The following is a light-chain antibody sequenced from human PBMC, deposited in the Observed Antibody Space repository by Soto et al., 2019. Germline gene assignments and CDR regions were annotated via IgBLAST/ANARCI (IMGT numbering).Light chain of an antibody. J-gene: IGKJ3*01. Sequence: EMVMTQSPATLSVSPGERVTLSYRASESVHRNLAWYQQKPGQGPGLLIYYASTRATGVPDRFTGSGSGTEFTLTISSLQSEDFGVYHCQHYSNWPPTFGPGTKVEIK. CDR1: ESVHRN. CDR2: YAS. CDR3: QHYSNWPPT. V-gene: IGKV3-15*01.